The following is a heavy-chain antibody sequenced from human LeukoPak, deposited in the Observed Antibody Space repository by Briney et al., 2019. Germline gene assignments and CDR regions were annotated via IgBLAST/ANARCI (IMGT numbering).Heavy chain of an antibody. CDR2: ISYDGSNK. D-gene: IGHD6-19*01. V-gene: IGHV3-30*04. J-gene: IGHJ4*02. CDR1: GFTFSSYA. CDR3: AKGVAEIDY. Sequence: PGRSLRLSCAASGFTFSSYAMHWVRQAPGKGLEWVAVISYDGSNKYYADSVKGRFTISRDNSKNTLYLQMNSLRAEDTAVYYCAKGVAEIDYWGQGTLVTVSS.